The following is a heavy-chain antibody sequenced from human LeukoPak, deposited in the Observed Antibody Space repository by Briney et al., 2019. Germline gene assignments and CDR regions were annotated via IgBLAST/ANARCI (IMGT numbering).Heavy chain of an antibody. J-gene: IGHJ4*02. CDR3: AKRSGRLRLGELSLIYFDY. CDR1: GFTFSSYA. CDR2: ISGSGGST. D-gene: IGHD3-16*02. Sequence: GGSLRLSCAASGFTFSSYAMSWVRQAPGKGLEWVSAISGSGGSTYYADSVKGRFAISRDNSKDTLYLQMNSLRAEDTAVYYCAKRSGRLRLGELSLIYFDYWGQGTLVTVSS. V-gene: IGHV3-23*01.